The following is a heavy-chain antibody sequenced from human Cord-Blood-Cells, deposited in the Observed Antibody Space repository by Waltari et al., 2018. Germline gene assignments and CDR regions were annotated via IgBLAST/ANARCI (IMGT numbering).Heavy chain of an antibody. CDR3: AKDRVCSGGSCYWYFDL. D-gene: IGHD2-15*01. Sequence: QVQLVESGGGVVQPGGSLRLSCAASGFTFSSYGLPWVRQAPGKGLEWVAFIRYDGSNKYYADSVKGRFTISRDNSKNTLYLQMNSLRAEDTAVYYCAKDRVCSGGSCYWYFDLWGRGTLVTVSS. V-gene: IGHV3-30*02. CDR2: IRYDGSNK. J-gene: IGHJ2*01. CDR1: GFTFSSYG.